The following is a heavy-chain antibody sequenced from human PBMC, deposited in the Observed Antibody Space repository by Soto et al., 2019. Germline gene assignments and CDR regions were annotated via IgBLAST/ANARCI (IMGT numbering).Heavy chain of an antibody. D-gene: IGHD6-13*01. CDR2: INHSEST. CDR1: GGSFSGYY. CDR3: ARGSRIAAAGTRGAFDI. V-gene: IGHV4-34*01. J-gene: IGHJ3*02. Sequence: SETLSLTCAVYGGSFSGYYWSWIRQPPGKGLEWIGEINHSESTNYNPSLKSRVTISVDTSKNQFSLKLSSVTAADTAVYYCARGSRIAAAGTRGAFDIWGQGTMVTVSS.